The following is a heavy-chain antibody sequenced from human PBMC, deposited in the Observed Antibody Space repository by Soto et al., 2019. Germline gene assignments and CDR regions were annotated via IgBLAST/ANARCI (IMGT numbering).Heavy chain of an antibody. CDR3: ARRQNWKNLFDT. Sequence: SETLSLTCTVSGGFIDFYYWSWIRQAPGKGLEWIGCSYYSGTTTYNPSFKSRVSISIDTSKTQFSLRLRSVTAADKAVYYCARRQNWKNLFDTWGQGKLVT. V-gene: IGHV4-59*08. J-gene: IGHJ4*02. CDR1: GGFIDFYY. CDR2: SYYSGTT. D-gene: IGHD1-1*01.